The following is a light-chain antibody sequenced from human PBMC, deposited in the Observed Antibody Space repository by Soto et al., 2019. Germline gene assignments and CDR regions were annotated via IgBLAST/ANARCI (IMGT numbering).Light chain of an antibody. V-gene: IGKV1-39*01. CDR3: QQSYSTPVT. CDR1: QSISTY. J-gene: IGKJ5*01. CDR2: AAS. Sequence: DIQMTQSALSLSASVGDRVTITCRTSQSISTYLNWYQQKPGKAPKLLIYAASTLQSGVPSRFSGSGSGTDFTLTISSLQPEDFATYYSQQSYSTPVTFGQGTRLEIK.